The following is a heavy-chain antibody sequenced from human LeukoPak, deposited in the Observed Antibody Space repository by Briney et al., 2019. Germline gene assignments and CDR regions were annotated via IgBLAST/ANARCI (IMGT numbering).Heavy chain of an antibody. V-gene: IGHV3-7*01. J-gene: IGHJ4*02. CDR1: GFTFSRSW. Sequence: GGSLRLSCAASGFTFSRSWVTWVRQAPGKGLEWVASINQDGSVKHYMDSVKGRFTISRDNSNNSLFLQMNCLRAEDTAVYYCAKLLGDVTTFDYWGQGTLVTVSS. D-gene: IGHD3-16*01. CDR2: INQDGSVK. CDR3: AKLLGDVTTFDY.